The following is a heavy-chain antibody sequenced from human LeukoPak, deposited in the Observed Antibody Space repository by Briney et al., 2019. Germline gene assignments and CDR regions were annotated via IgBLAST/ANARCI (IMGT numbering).Heavy chain of an antibody. V-gene: IGHV3-30*02. D-gene: IGHD4-17*01. CDR2: IRYDGSNK. Sequence: GGSLRLSCAASGFTFSTYWMSWVRQAPGKGLEWVAFIRYDGSNKYYADSVKGRFTISRDNSKNTLYLQMNSLRAEDTAVYYCAKDNGDHALYFQHWGQGTLVTVSS. J-gene: IGHJ1*01. CDR3: AKDNGDHALYFQH. CDR1: GFTFSTYW.